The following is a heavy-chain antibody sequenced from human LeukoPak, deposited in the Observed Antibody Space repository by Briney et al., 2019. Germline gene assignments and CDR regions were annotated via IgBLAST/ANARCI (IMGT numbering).Heavy chain of an antibody. Sequence: GASVKVSCKASGYTFTSYAMNWVRQAPGQGLEWMGWINPKSGGTNEAQKFHDRVTMTRDTSIRTAYMEVSRLRSDDTAVYYCAKTGSSRFDYWGQGTLVTVSS. CDR1: GYTFTSYA. D-gene: IGHD1-26*01. CDR3: AKTGSSRFDY. V-gene: IGHV1-2*02. J-gene: IGHJ4*02. CDR2: INPKSGGT.